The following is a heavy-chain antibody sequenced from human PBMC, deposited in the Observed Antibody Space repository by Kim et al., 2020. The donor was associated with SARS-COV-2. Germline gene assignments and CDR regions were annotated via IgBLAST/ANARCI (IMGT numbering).Heavy chain of an antibody. Sequence: GGSLRLSCAASGFTFSSYTMSWIRQAPGKGLEWVSSISSSSNYKYYAASVKGRFTISRDNAENSLSLQMDSLRVEDTAVYFCAIRDYGDSRTWGQGTLVT. D-gene: IGHD4-17*01. J-gene: IGHJ5*02. CDR1: GFTFSSYT. CDR3: AIRDYGDSRT. V-gene: IGHV3-21*01. CDR2: ISSSSNYK.